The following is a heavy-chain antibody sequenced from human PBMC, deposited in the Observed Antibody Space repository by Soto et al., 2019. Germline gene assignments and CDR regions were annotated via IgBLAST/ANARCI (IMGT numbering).Heavy chain of an antibody. CDR1: GFTFSSYA. D-gene: IGHD3-10*01. Sequence: PGGSLRLSCAASGFTFSSYAMNWVRQAPGKGLEWVSGVTGSGSSTYYADSVKGRFTISRDNSKNTLYLQMNSLRAEDTAVYYCAKDPMVRGVRNYFDYWGQGTLVTVSS. CDR2: VTGSGSST. CDR3: AKDPMVRGVRNYFDY. J-gene: IGHJ4*02. V-gene: IGHV3-23*01.